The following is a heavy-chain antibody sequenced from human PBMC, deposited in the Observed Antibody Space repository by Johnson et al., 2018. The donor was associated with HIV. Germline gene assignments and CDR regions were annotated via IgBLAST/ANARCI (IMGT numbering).Heavy chain of an antibody. J-gene: IGHJ3*01. Sequence: VQLVESGGGLVQPWGSLRLSCTASGFTFDDYAMHWVRQAPGNGLEWVSLISWDGGGTYSADSVKGRFTISRDNRKNSLYLQMNSLRPEDTALYYCAKDPPGSWGQGTMVTVSS. V-gene: IGHV3-43D*03. CDR1: GFTFDDYA. D-gene: IGHD1-26*01. CDR2: ISWDGGGT. CDR3: AKDPPGS.